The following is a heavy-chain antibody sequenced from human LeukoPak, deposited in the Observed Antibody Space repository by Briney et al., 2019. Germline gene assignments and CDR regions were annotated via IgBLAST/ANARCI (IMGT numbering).Heavy chain of an antibody. J-gene: IGHJ6*02. D-gene: IGHD5-18*01. CDR1: GFTFSIYA. CDR3: AKDVYVDTAMVYYYYYGMDV. V-gene: IGHV3-23*01. Sequence: GGSLRLSCAASGFTFSIYAMSWVRQAPGKGLEWVSAISGSGGSTYYADSVKGRFTISRDNSKNTLYLQMNSLRAEDTAVYYCAKDVYVDTAMVYYYYYGMDVWGQGTTVTVSS. CDR2: ISGSGGST.